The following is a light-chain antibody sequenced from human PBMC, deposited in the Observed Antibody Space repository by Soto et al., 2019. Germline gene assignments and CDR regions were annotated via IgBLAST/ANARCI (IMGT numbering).Light chain of an antibody. CDR2: EVS. Sequence: QSALTQPASVSGSPGQSITISCTGTSSDVGTYNYVSWYQQHPGKAPKLMIYEVSNRPSGVSNRFSGSKSGNTASLTISGLQAEDEADYYCSSYTRSSSFYVFGTGTKVTVL. V-gene: IGLV2-14*01. J-gene: IGLJ1*01. CDR3: SSYTRSSSFYV. CDR1: SSDVGTYNY.